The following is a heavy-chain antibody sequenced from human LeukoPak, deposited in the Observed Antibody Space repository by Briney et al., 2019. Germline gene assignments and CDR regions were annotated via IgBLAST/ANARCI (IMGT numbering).Heavy chain of an antibody. D-gene: IGHD6-19*01. Sequence: GGSLRLSCAASGFTFSSYWMHWVRQAPGKGLVWVSRISPDGGNTDYAGWVKGRFTIPRDNAKNTLYLQMNRLRADETAVYYWARRGAVAATYYCDYCGQGTLVTVSS. CDR3: ARRGAVAATYYCDY. CDR1: GFTFSSYW. CDR2: ISPDGGNT. J-gene: IGHJ4*02. V-gene: IGHV3-74*01.